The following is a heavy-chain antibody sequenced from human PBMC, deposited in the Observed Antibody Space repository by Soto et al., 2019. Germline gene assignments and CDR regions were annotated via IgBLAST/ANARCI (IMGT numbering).Heavy chain of an antibody. J-gene: IGHJ4*02. D-gene: IGHD3-16*01. CDR2: IDPTDSYT. V-gene: IGHV5-10-1*01. CDR1: GYIFTSYW. Sequence: GEAVKISCEVSGYIFTSYWSSWVRQMPGKGLEWMGRIDPTDSYTDYSPSFQGHVTISVDKSINTAYLQWSSLKASDSAMYYCARLPVLSLVAVWGFDYWGLGTLVTVSS. CDR3: ARLPVLSLVAVWGFDY.